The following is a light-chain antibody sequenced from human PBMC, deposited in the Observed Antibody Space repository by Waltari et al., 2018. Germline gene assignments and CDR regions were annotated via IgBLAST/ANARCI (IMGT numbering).Light chain of an antibody. CDR1: SSDVGGYNY. V-gene: IGLV2-14*01. CDR2: EVS. Sequence: QSALTQPASVSASPGQSITISCTATSSDVGGYNYVPWYQQHPGKAPKLMIYEVSNRPSGVSNRFSGSKSGNTASLTISGLQAEDEADYYCSSYTSSSTWVFGGGTKLTVL. J-gene: IGLJ3*02. CDR3: SSYTSSSTWV.